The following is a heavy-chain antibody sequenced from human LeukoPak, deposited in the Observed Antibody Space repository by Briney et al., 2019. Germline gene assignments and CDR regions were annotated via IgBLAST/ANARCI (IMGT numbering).Heavy chain of an antibody. D-gene: IGHD1-26*01. V-gene: IGHV5-51*04. J-gene: IGHJ4*02. CDR3: ARRVGATHPFDY. CDR2: IYPGDSDT. CDR1: GYSFTTFW. Sequence: GESLKISCKGSGYSFTTFWIGWVRQMPGKGLEWMGIIYPGDSDTTYSPSFQGQVTISADKPISTAYLQWSSLKASDTAMYYCARRVGATHPFDYWGQGARVTVSS.